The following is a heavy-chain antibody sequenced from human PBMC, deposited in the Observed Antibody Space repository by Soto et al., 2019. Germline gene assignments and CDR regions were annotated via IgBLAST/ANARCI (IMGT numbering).Heavy chain of an antibody. CDR1: GFSFSNYG. Sequence: QVQLVESGGGVVQPGRSLRLSCAASGFSFSNYGMHWVRQAPGKGLEWVAVISYDGSNKYYADSVKGRFTISRDNSKNTLYLQMNSLRAEDTAVYYCAKEIGYSSGWWLPNNYALDIWGQGTMVTVSS. V-gene: IGHV3-30*18. D-gene: IGHD6-19*01. CDR3: AKEIGYSSGWWLPNNYALDI. CDR2: ISYDGSNK. J-gene: IGHJ3*02.